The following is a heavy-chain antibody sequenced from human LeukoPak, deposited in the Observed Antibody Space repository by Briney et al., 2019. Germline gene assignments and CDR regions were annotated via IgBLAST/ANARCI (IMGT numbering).Heavy chain of an antibody. CDR3: ARRGYYDSSGYYRY. J-gene: IGHJ4*02. CDR2: INHSGST. CDR1: GGSFSGCY. D-gene: IGHD3-22*01. V-gene: IGHV4-34*01. Sequence: SETLSLTCAVYGGSFSGCYWSWIRQPPGKGLEWIGEINHSGSTNYNPSLKSRVTISVDTSKNQFSLKLSSVTAADTAVYYCARRGYYDSSGYYRYWGQGTLVTVSS.